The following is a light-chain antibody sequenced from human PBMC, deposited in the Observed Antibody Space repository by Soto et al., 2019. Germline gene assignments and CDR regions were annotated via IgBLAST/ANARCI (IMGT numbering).Light chain of an antibody. CDR3: QQYESFSWT. V-gene: IGKV1-5*01. CDR1: QSISSW. Sequence: DIQMTQSPSTLSASVGDRVTITCRASQSISSWLAWYQKKPVKAPQLLIYYTSTLETGVPSRFSGGGSGTEFTLTISSLPPDDFATYFCQQYESFSWTFGQGTKVEIQ. J-gene: IGKJ1*01. CDR2: YTS.